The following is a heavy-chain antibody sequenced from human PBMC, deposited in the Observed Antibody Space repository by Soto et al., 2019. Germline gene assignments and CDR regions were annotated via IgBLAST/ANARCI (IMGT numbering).Heavy chain of an antibody. CDR2: ISANNGDT. CDR3: ARGIGFLESEDNWFDP. CDR1: GYTFTSHG. D-gene: IGHD3-3*02. Sequence: ASVKVSCKASGYTFTSHGISWVRQAPGQGLEWMGWISANNGDTNYAQKFQGRVTVTTDTSTSTAYMDLRSLRSEDTAVFFCARGIGFLESEDNWFDPWGQGTLVTVSS. J-gene: IGHJ5*02. V-gene: IGHV1-18*01.